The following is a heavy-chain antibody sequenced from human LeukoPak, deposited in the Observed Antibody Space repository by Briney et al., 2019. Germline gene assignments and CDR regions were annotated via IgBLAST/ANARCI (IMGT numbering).Heavy chain of an antibody. J-gene: IGHJ4*02. CDR3: ARWVAVAAYFDY. CDR1: GSSISTSNYY. V-gene: IGHV4-39*07. D-gene: IGHD6-19*01. Sequence: SETLSLTCTVSGSSISTSNYYWGWIRQPPGKGLEWIGEIYHSGSTNYNPSLKSRVTISVDKSKNQFSLKLSSVTAADTAVYYCARWVAVAAYFDYWGQGTLVTVSS. CDR2: IYHSGST.